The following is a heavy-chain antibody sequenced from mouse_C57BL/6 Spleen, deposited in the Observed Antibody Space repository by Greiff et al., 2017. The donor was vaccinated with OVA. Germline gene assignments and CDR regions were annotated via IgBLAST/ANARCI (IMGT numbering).Heavy chain of an antibody. J-gene: IGHJ4*01. Sequence: QVQLQQSGAELVRPGTSVKVSCKASGYAFTNYLIEWVKQRPGQGLEWIGVINPGSGGTNYNEKFKGKATLTADKSSSTAYMQLSSLTSEDSAVYFCARSWAWAMDYWGQGTSVTVSS. CDR3: ARSWAWAMDY. CDR2: INPGSGGT. CDR1: GYAFTNYL. V-gene: IGHV1-54*01.